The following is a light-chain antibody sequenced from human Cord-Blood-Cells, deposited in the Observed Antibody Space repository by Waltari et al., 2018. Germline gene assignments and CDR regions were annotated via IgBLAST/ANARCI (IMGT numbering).Light chain of an antibody. Sequence: EIVLTQSPGTLSLSPGERATLSCRARQSVSSLYLAWYQQKPGQAPRRLIYGACSRATGIPDRCSGSGSGADFTLTISGLEPEDYAVYCCQQYGSSPRTFGQGTKVEIK. J-gene: IGKJ1*01. CDR3: QQYGSSPRT. CDR1: QSVSSLY. CDR2: GAC. V-gene: IGKV3-20*01.